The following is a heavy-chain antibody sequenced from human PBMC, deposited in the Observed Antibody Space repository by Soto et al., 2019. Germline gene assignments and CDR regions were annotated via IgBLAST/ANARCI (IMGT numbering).Heavy chain of an antibody. J-gene: IGHJ4*02. CDR1: GFSFAGYA. D-gene: IGHD3-3*01. V-gene: IGHV3-23*01. CDR3: AKTENFNGYYTAFDY. CDR2: ISGGGGST. Sequence: GGSLRLSCAASGFSFAGYAVTWVRQAPGKGLEWVAAISGGGGSTYYADSVKGRFTISRDNSRNTLYLQMNSLTAGDAAVYYCAKTENFNGYYTAFDYWGRGTRVTVSS.